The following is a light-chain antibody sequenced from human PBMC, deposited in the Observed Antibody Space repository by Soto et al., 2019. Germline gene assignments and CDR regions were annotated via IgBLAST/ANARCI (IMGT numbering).Light chain of an antibody. CDR1: QGISNY. CDR2: GAS. CDR3: QKDNSAPLLT. J-gene: IGKJ3*01. V-gene: IGKV1-27*01. Sequence: DIQMTQSPSSLSASVGDRVTITCRASQGISNYLAWYQQKPGKVPKLLIYGASTLQSGVPPRFSGSGSGTDFTLTISSLQPEDVATYDCQKDNSAPLLTFGPGTKVDIK.